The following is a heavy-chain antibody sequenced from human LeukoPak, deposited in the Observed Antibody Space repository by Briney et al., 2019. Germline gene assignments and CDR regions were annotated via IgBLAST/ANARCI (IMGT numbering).Heavy chain of an antibody. V-gene: IGHV4-61*08. CDR3: ARHAPSPHSGNHAY. CDR2: IYYSGST. Sequence: PSETLSLTCTVSGDSITNGDYYWSWIRQPPGKGLEWIGYIYYSGSTNYNPSLKSRVTISVDTSKNQFSLKLSSVTAADTAVYYCARHAPSPHSGNHAYWGQGTLVAVSS. CDR1: GDSITNGDYY. D-gene: IGHD1-26*01. J-gene: IGHJ4*02.